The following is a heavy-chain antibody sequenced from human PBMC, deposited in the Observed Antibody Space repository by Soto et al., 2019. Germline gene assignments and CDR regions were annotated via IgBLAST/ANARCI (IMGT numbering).Heavy chain of an antibody. CDR3: ARVPSLRFLEWFPSYGMDV. Sequence: KTSETLSLTCTVSGGSISSGDYYWSWIRQPPGKGLEWIGYIYYSGSTYYNPSLKSRVTISVDTSKNQFSLKLSSVTAADTAVYYCARVPSLRFLEWFPSYGMDVWGQGTTVTVSS. V-gene: IGHV4-30-4*01. CDR2: IYYSGST. J-gene: IGHJ6*02. D-gene: IGHD3-3*01. CDR1: GGSISSGDYY.